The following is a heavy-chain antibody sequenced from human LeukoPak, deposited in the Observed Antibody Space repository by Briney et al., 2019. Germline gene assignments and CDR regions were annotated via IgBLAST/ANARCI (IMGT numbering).Heavy chain of an antibody. Sequence: GASVKVSCKASGYTFADYYIHWVRQAPGQGLEWMGWVNSNSGGTHYAQKFEGRVTMTRDTSISTAYMELTRLKSDDTAVYYCARGYCSGGSCYHFDSWGQGTLVTVSS. V-gene: IGHV1-2*02. CDR1: GYTFADYY. J-gene: IGHJ4*02. CDR2: VNSNSGGT. D-gene: IGHD2-15*01. CDR3: ARGYCSGGSCYHFDS.